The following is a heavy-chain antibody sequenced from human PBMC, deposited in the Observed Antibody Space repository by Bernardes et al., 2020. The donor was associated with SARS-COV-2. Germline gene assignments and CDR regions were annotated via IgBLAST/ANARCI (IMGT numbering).Heavy chain of an antibody. Sequence: TLSLTCTVSGGSISRSSYYWGWIRQPPGKGLEWIGSIYYSGSTYYNPSLKSRVTISVDTSKNQFSLKLSSVTAADTAVYYCARHRCSSTSCYQLSVWFDPWGQGTLVTVSS. CDR2: IYYSGST. CDR1: GGSISRSSYY. CDR3: ARHRCSSTSCYQLSVWFDP. J-gene: IGHJ5*02. D-gene: IGHD2-2*01. V-gene: IGHV4-39*01.